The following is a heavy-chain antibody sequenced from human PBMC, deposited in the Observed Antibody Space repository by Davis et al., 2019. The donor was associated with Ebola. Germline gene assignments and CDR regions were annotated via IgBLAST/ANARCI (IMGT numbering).Heavy chain of an antibody. CDR2: ISGSGGST. CDR3: AREKLATRWFDP. D-gene: IGHD1-7*01. J-gene: IGHJ5*02. CDR1: GFTFSTYG. V-gene: IGHV3-NL1*01. Sequence: GESLKISCAASGFTFSTYGMHWVRQAPGKGLEWVSAISGSGGSTYYADSVKGRFTISRDNSKNTLYLQMNSLRAEDTAVYYCAREKLATRWFDPWGQGTLVTVSS.